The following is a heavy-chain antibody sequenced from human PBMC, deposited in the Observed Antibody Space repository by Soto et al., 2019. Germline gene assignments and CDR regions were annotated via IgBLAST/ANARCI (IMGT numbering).Heavy chain of an antibody. V-gene: IGHV3-23*01. CDR3: ANLQERSPWGSGSSGY. Sequence: EVQLLESGGGLVQPGGSLRISCAASGFTFSSYAMSWVRQAPGKGLEWVSAISGSGGSTYYADSVKGRFTISRDNSKNTLYLQMNSLRAEDTAVYYCANLQERSPWGSGSSGYWGQGTLVTVSS. CDR1: GFTFSSYA. D-gene: IGHD3-10*01. J-gene: IGHJ4*02. CDR2: ISGSGGST.